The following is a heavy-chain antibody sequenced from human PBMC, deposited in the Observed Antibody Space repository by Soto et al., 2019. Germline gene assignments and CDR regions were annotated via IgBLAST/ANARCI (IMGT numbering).Heavy chain of an antibody. CDR1: GYTFTGYY. Sequence: ASVKVSCKASGYTFTGYYMHWVRQAPGQGLEWMGWINPNSGGTNYAQKFQGRVTMTRDTSISTAYMELSRLRSDDTAVYYCARLYIPPAVAGFSDYWGQGTLVTVSS. D-gene: IGHD6-19*01. CDR3: ARLYIPPAVAGFSDY. V-gene: IGHV1-2*02. CDR2: INPNSGGT. J-gene: IGHJ4*02.